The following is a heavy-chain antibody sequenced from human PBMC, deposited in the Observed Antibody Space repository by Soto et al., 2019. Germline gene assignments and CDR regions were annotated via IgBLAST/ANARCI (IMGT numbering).Heavy chain of an antibody. CDR3: ARPRHYGSGSSVPPREYARDV. CDR2: IYYSGST. D-gene: IGHD3-10*01. V-gene: IGHV4-39*01. J-gene: IGHJ6*02. CDR1: GGSISSNNYY. Sequence: QLQLQESGPGLVKPSETLSLTCTVSGGSISSNNYYWGWIRQPPGKGLEWIGSIYYSGSTYYNPSLESRVTISADTSKNQFFLTLSSVTAADTAVYYCARPRHYGSGSSVPPREYARDVWGQGTTVTVSS.